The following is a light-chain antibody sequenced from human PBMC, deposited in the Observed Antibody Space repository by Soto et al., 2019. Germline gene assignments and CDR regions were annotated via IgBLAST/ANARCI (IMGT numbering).Light chain of an antibody. CDR1: QSVSSN. CDR2: VAS. V-gene: IGKV3-15*01. CDR3: QQYNVWPLT. J-gene: IGKJ4*02. Sequence: IVMTQSLATLSVSPVERATLSCRASQSVSSNLAWYQQKPGQTPKLRIYVASTRATGIPARFSGSGSGTEFTLTISSLQSEDFAVYYCQQYNVWPLTFGGGTKVVFK.